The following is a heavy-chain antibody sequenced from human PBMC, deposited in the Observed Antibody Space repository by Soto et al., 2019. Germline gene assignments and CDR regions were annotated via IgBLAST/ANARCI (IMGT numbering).Heavy chain of an antibody. D-gene: IGHD2-2*01. CDR3: ARDYCRSTSCRFDY. CDR2: ISSSSSTI. J-gene: IGHJ4*02. CDR1: GLSFSSYS. V-gene: IGHV3-48*01. Sequence: PGGSLRLSCAASGLSFSSYSMNWVRQAPGKGLEWVSYISSSSSTIYYADSVKGRFTISRDNAKNSLYLQMNSLRAEDTAVYYCARDYCRSTSCRFDYWGQGTPVTVSS.